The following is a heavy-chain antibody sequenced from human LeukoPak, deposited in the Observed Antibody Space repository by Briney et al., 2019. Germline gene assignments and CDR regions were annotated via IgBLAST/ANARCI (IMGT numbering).Heavy chain of an antibody. CDR1: GFTFSSYI. Sequence: GGSLRLSCAVSGFTFSSYIMTWVRQAPGKGLEWVSSISSSSFIYYADSVRGRFSISRDNAKNSLYLQMNSLRAEDTAVYYCAREDASSMDVWGKGTTVTVSS. J-gene: IGHJ6*03. V-gene: IGHV3-21*01. CDR3: AREDASSMDV. CDR2: ISSSSFI.